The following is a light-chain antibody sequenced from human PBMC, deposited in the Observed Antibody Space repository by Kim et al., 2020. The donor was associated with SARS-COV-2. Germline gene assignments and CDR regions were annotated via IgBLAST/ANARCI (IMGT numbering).Light chain of an antibody. J-gene: IGKJ2*01. CDR3: QQYGSSPPYT. CDR2: GAS. CDR1: QSVSSSY. Sequence: QGERATLSCRASQSVSSSYLAWYQQRPGQAPRLFNYGASSRATGIPDRFSGSGSGTDFTLTISRLEPEDFAVYYCQQYGSSPPYTFGQGTKLEI. V-gene: IGKV3-20*01.